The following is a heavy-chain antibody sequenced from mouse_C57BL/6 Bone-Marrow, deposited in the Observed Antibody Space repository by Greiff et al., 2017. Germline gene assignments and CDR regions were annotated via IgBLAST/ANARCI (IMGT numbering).Heavy chain of an antibody. D-gene: IGHD2-3*01. CDR3: ARWLLPYYFDY. J-gene: IGHJ2*01. CDR1: GYTFTSYG. CDR2: IYPRSGNT. Sequence: QVQLQQSGAELARPGASVKLSCKASGYTFTSYGISWVKQRTGQGLEWIGEIYPRSGNTYYNEKFKGKATLTADKSSSTAYMELRSLTSEDSAVYFCARWLLPYYFDYWGQGTTLTVST. V-gene: IGHV1-81*01.